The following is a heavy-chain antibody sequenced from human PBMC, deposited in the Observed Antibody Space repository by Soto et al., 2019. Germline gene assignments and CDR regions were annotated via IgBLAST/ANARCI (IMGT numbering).Heavy chain of an antibody. Sequence: QVQLQESGPGLVKPSETLSLTCTVSGGSVSSGSYYWSWIRQPPGKGLEWIGYIYYSGSTNYNPSLKRRVTISVDTSKNQFALKLSSVTAADTAVYYCAREGPAYYGSGSYSFDYWGQGTLVTVSS. CDR1: GGSVSSGSYY. CDR3: AREGPAYYGSGSYSFDY. D-gene: IGHD3-10*01. V-gene: IGHV4-61*01. J-gene: IGHJ4*02. CDR2: IYYSGST.